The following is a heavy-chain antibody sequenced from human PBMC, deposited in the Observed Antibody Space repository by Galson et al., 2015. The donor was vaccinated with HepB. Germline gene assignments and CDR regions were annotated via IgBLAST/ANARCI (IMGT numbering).Heavy chain of an antibody. V-gene: IGHV3-21*01. J-gene: IGHJ4*02. D-gene: IGHD5-12*01. CDR3: AGAHTGYGSSSNGDFDY. CDR2: ISSGSTYI. Sequence: SLRLSCAASGFTFSDCGMNWVRQAPGKGLEWVSFISSGSTYIYYADSVMGRFTISRDNAKNSVYLQMNSLRAEDTAVYYCAGAHTGYGSSSNGDFDYWGQGTLVTVSS. CDR1: GFTFSDCG.